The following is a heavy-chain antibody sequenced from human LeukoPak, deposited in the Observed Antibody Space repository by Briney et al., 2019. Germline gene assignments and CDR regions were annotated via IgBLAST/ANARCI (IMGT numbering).Heavy chain of an antibody. CDR3: ARVHRYCSGGSCSLIDY. V-gene: IGHV4-59*08. J-gene: IGHJ4*02. CDR1: GGSISSYY. D-gene: IGHD2-15*01. CDR2: IYYSGST. Sequence: NSSETLPLTCTVYGGSISSYYWSWIRQPPGKGLEWIGYIYYSGSTNYNPSLKSRVTISVDTSKNQFSLKLSSVTAADTAVYYCARVHRYCSGGSCSLIDYWGQGTLVTVSS.